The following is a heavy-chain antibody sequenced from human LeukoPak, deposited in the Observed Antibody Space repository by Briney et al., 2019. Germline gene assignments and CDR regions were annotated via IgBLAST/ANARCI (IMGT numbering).Heavy chain of an antibody. CDR2: IYYSGST. CDR1: VGSLSSNIYY. D-gene: IGHD3-9*01. Sequence: PSQTLSLTCTVSVGSLSSNIYYWGWLRQPPGEGLVCIGYIYYSGSTNYNPSLKSRVTISVDTSKNQFSMKLSSVTAADTAVYCCARHFTLEADWSPTNGNWFDPWGQGNLVTVS. J-gene: IGHJ5*02. V-gene: IGHV4-61*05. CDR3: ARHFTLEADWSPTNGNWFDP.